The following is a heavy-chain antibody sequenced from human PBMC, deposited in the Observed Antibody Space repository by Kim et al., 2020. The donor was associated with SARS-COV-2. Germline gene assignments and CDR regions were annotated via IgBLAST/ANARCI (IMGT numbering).Heavy chain of an antibody. CDR1: GGTFSSYA. Sequence: SVKVSCKASGGTFSSYAISWVRQAPGQGLEWMGGIIPIFGTANYAQKFQGRVTITADESTSTAYMELSSLRSEDTAVYYCARELLSEYCSGGSCYNYGMDVWGQGTTVTVSS. D-gene: IGHD2-15*01. V-gene: IGHV1-69*13. J-gene: IGHJ6*02. CDR2: IIPIFGTA. CDR3: ARELLSEYCSGGSCYNYGMDV.